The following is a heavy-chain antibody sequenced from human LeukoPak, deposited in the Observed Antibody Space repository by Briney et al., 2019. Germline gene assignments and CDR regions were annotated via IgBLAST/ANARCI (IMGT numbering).Heavy chain of an antibody. CDR1: GFTLSGNW. CDR3: ARGEYYFDY. J-gene: IGHJ4*02. Sequence: GSLRLSCAASGFTLSGNWMHWIRQAPGKGLEWVSYISSSSSYTNCADSVKGRFTISRDNAKNSLYLQMNSLRAEDTAVYYCARGEYYFDYWGQGTLVTVSS. CDR2: ISSSSSYT. V-gene: IGHV3-11*05.